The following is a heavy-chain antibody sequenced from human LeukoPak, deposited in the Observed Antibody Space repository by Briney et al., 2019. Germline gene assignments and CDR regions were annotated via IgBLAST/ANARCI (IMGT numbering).Heavy chain of an antibody. D-gene: IGHD3-10*01. CDR3: ARWGLMVRGVIAFDY. V-gene: IGHV4-39*01. Sequence: SETLSLTCTVSGGSISSSSYYWGWIGQPPGKGLEWIGSIYYSGSTYYNPSLKSRVTISVDTSKNQFSLKLSSVTAADTAVYYCARWGLMVRGVIAFDYWGQGTLVTVSS. J-gene: IGHJ4*02. CDR2: IYYSGST. CDR1: GGSISSSSYY.